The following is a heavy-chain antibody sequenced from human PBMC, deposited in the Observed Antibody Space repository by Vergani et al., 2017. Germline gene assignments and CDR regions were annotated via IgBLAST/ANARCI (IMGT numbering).Heavy chain of an antibody. Sequence: QVQLQESGPGLVKPSQTLSLTCTVSGGSISSGSYYWSWIRPPAGKGLEWIGRIYTSGSTNYNPSLKSRVTMSVDTSKNPFSLKLNSVTAADTAVYYCARGSRAEGGSGPDKWGQGTLVTVSS. CDR2: IYTSGST. V-gene: IGHV4-61*02. CDR3: ARGSRAEGGSGPDK. D-gene: IGHD6-13*01. CDR1: GGSISSGSYY. J-gene: IGHJ4*02.